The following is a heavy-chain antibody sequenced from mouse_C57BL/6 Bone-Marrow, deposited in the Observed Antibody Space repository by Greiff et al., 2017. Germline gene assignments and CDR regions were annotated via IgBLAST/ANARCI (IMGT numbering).Heavy chain of an antibody. CDR1: GYSITSGYY. V-gene: IGHV3-6*01. CDR2: ISYDGSN. J-gene: IGHJ1*03. CDR3: AREKSITTVVEYFDD. Sequence: EVKLMESGPGLVKPSQSLSLTCSVSGYSITSGYYWNWIRQFPGNKLEWMGYISYDGSNNYNPSLKNRISITRDTSKNQFFLKLNSVTTEDTATYYCAREKSITTVVEYFDDWGTGTTVTVSS. D-gene: IGHD1-1*01.